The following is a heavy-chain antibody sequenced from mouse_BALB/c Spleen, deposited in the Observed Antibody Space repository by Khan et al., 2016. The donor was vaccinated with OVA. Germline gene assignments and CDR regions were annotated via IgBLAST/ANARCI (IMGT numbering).Heavy chain of an antibody. J-gene: IGHJ1*01. Sequence: EVKLEESGPGLVKPSQTVSLTCTVTGISITTGNYRWSWIRQFPGNKLEWIGNIYYSGTITYNPSLTSRTTITRDTSKNRFFLEMNSLTAEDTATYYCARDYGSLYWYFDVWGAGTTVTVSS. CDR1: GISITTGNYR. CDR2: IYYSGTI. V-gene: IGHV3-5*02. D-gene: IGHD1-1*01. CDR3: ARDYGSLYWYFDV.